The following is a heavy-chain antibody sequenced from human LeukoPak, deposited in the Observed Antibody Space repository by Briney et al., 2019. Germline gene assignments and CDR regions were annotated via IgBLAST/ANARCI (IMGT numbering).Heavy chain of an antibody. CDR1: GFTFSSYS. CDR3: ARGFVIRGRYDFWSGYDY. D-gene: IGHD3-3*01. J-gene: IGHJ4*02. Sequence: GSLRLSCAASGFTFSSYSMNWVRQAPGKGLEWVSSISSSSSYIYYADSVKGRLTISRDNAKNSLYLQMNSLRAEDTAVYYCARGFVIRGRYDFWSGYDYWGQGTLVTVSS. V-gene: IGHV3-21*01. CDR2: ISSSSSYI.